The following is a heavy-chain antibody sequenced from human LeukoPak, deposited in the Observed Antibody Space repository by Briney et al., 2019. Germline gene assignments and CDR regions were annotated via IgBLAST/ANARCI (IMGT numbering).Heavy chain of an antibody. J-gene: IGHJ6*02. CDR3: ARDSRYNEYYYYGMDV. V-gene: IGHV4-4*02. Sequence: SGTLSLTRAVSGGSISSNNWWSWVRQSPGKGLEWIGEIHYSGSTNYNPSLKSRVTISVDKSKSQFSLNLSSVTAADTAVYYCARDSRYNEYYYYGMDVWGQGTTVTVS. D-gene: IGHD2/OR15-2a*01. CDR2: IHYSGST. CDR1: GGSISSNNW.